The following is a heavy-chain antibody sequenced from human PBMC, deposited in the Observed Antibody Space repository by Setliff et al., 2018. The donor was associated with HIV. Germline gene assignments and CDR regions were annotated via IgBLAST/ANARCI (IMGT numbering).Heavy chain of an antibody. V-gene: IGHV4-38-2*01. J-gene: IGHJ5*02. Sequence: SETLSLTCGVSGYSLTSGYYWGWIRQPPGKGLEWIGSIHDSGRTYYNPSLKSRVTISVDTSKNQFSLKLSSVTAADTAVYYCARGGTSSNWFGPWGQGTLVTVSS. CDR1: GYSLTSGYY. CDR2: IHDSGRT. D-gene: IGHD2-2*01. CDR3: ARGGTSSNWFGP.